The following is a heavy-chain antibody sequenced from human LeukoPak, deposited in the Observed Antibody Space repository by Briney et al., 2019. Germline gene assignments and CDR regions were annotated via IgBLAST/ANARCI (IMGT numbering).Heavy chain of an antibody. Sequence: GGSLRLSCAASGFTVSSNYMSWVRQAPGKGLEWVAVIWYDGSNKYYADSVKGRFTISRDNSKNTLYLQMNSLRAEDTAVYYCARDPYYDSSGYPANWGQGTLVTVSS. CDR3: ARDPYYDSSGYPAN. V-gene: IGHV3-33*08. J-gene: IGHJ4*02. CDR1: GFTVSSNY. CDR2: IWYDGSNK. D-gene: IGHD3-22*01.